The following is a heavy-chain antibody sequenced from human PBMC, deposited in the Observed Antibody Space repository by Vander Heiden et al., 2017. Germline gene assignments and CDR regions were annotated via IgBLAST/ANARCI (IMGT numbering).Heavy chain of an antibody. Sequence: EVRLEESGGGLVQPGGSLRLSCSASGFPFSTSYMGWVRQAPGRGLEWVASIKYEGTEKGYVDSVRGRFTISRDNAKNSLDLQMNSLRVEDTAVYYCARDPAYGAVDIWGQGAMVTVSS. CDR1: GFPFSTSY. CDR3: ARDPAYGAVDI. V-gene: IGHV3-7*01. J-gene: IGHJ3*02. D-gene: IGHD3-10*01. CDR2: IKYEGTEK.